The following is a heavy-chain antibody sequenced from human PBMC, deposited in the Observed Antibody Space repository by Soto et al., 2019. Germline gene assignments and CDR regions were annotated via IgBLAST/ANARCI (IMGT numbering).Heavy chain of an antibody. CDR1: GGSINSDNW. V-gene: IGHV4-4*02. CDR2: IYHNGGT. CDR3: ARWTMYSSSSFSFDY. D-gene: IGHD6-13*01. J-gene: IGHJ4*02. Sequence: QVQLQESGPGLVKPSGTLSLTCTVSGGSINSDNWWNWVRQPPGKGLEWIGQIYHNGGTNYNPSLWGRVTXSXAXSXXQFSPKLTSVPAAATAVYYCARWTMYSSSSFSFDYWGQGTLVPVSS.